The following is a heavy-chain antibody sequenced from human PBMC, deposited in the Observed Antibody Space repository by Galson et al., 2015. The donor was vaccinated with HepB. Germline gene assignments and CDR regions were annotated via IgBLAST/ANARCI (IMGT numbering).Heavy chain of an antibody. CDR3: AHRRPLYDFWSGYYAGNWFDP. CDR2: IYWDDDK. D-gene: IGHD3-3*01. Sequence: PALVKPTQTLTLTCTFSGFSLSTSGVGVGWIRQPPVKALEWLALIYWDDDKRYSPSLKSRLTITKDTSKNQVVLTMTNMDPVDTAAYYCAHRRPLYDFWSGYYAGNWFDPWGQGTLVTVSS. J-gene: IGHJ5*02. V-gene: IGHV2-5*02. CDR1: GFSLSTSGVG.